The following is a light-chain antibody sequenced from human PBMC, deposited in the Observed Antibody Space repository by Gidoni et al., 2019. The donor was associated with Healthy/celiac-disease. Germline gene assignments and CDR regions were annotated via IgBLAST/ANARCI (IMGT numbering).Light chain of an antibody. CDR2: GAS. Sequence: EIVRTQSPATLSVSPGERATLSCRASQSVNSNLAWYQQKPGQAPRLLIYGASTRATGIPARFSGSGSGTEFTLTISSLQSEDFSVYYCQQYNNWPPWTFGQXTKVEIK. V-gene: IGKV3-15*01. CDR3: QQYNNWPPWT. CDR1: QSVNSN. J-gene: IGKJ1*01.